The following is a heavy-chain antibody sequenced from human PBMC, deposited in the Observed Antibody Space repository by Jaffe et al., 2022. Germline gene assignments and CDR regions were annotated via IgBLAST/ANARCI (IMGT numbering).Heavy chain of an antibody. CDR1: GGSISSSNW. Sequence: QVQLQESGPGLVKPSGTLSLTCAVSGGSISSSNWWSWVRQPPGKGLEWIGEIYHSGSTNYNPSLKSRVTISVDKSKNQFSLKLSSVTAADTAVYYCARDYAHDYGDYLSLYYMDVWGKGTTVTVSS. D-gene: IGHD4-17*01. V-gene: IGHV4-4*02. CDR3: ARDYAHDYGDYLSLYYMDV. CDR2: IYHSGST. J-gene: IGHJ6*03.